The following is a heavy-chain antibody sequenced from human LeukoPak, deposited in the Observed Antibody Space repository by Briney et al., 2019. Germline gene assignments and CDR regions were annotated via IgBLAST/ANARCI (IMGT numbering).Heavy chain of an antibody. Sequence: GGSLRLSCAASGFTFSSYAMSWVRQAPGKGLEWVSAISDSGGSTYYADSVKGRFTISRDNSKNALYLQMNSLRAEDTAVYYCAKFTAAAPWGWFDPWGQGTLVPVSS. D-gene: IGHD6-13*01. CDR3: AKFTAAAPWGWFDP. CDR2: ISDSGGST. V-gene: IGHV3-23*01. J-gene: IGHJ5*02. CDR1: GFTFSSYA.